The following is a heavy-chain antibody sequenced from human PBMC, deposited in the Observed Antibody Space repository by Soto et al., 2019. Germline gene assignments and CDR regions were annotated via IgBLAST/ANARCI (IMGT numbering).Heavy chain of an antibody. CDR1: GFTFSTDS. Sequence: EVQLVESGGGLVQPGGSLRLSCVASGFTFSTDSMNWVRQAPGTGLEWVAHISTSGATRYYADSVKGRFTISRDNAKTSLYLQRDSLRNEDTAVYLCARFFGSVFDYWGQGTLVTVSS. V-gene: IGHV3-48*02. CDR3: ARFFGSVFDY. CDR2: ISTSGATR. J-gene: IGHJ4*02. D-gene: IGHD6-19*01.